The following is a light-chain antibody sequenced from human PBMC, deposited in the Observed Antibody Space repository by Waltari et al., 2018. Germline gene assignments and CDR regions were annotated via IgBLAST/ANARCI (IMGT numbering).Light chain of an antibody. CDR1: SSNIGAGYD. CDR2: LNN. Sequence: SVLTQPPSVSGAPGQRVTISCTGSSSNIGAGYDVHWYQQLPGTAPKLLIYLNNDRPSGVPDRFSGSKSGTSASRAITGLQAEDEADYYCQSYDSSLSASVFGGGTKLTVL. CDR3: QSYDSSLSASV. V-gene: IGLV1-40*01. J-gene: IGLJ3*02.